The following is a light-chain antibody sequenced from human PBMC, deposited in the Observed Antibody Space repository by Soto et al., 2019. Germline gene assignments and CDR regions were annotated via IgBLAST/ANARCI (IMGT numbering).Light chain of an antibody. Sequence: EIVLTQSPATLSLSPGERAALSCGASQSVSSNYLAWYQQKHGLXPRLLIYDASRRATGIPDRFSVIGSGADLIISISRLQPEDGEVDDCQQYGSSPWTFGQGTKVDIK. CDR1: QSVSSNY. V-gene: IGKV3D-20*01. CDR3: QQYGSSPWT. CDR2: DAS. J-gene: IGKJ1*01.